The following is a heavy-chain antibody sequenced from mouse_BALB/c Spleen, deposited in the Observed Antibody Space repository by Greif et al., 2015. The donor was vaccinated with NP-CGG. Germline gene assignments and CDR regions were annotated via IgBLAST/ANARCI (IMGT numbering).Heavy chain of an antibody. CDR3: ARSGSSFAY. J-gene: IGHJ3*01. CDR1: GFNIKDTY. V-gene: IGHV14-3*02. D-gene: IGHD1-1*01. Sequence: EVMLVESGAELVKPGASVKLSCTASGFNIKDTYMHWVKQRPEQGLEWIGRIDPANGNTKYDPKFQGKATITADTSSNTAYLQLSSLTSEDTAVYYCARSGSSFAYWGQGTLVTVSA. CDR2: IDPANGNT.